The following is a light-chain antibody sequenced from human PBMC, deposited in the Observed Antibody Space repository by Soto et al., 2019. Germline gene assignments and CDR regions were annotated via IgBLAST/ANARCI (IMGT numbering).Light chain of an antibody. CDR2: EGS. V-gene: IGLV2-23*01. CDR1: SSDVGSYNL. J-gene: IGLJ1*01. Sequence: SGLTQPASVSGSPGRSITSAGTGTSSDVGSYNLVSWYQQHPGKAPKLMIYEGSKRPSGVSNRFSGSKSGNTASLTISGLQAEDEADYYCCSYAGSSTYVFGTGTKVTVL. CDR3: CSYAGSSTYV.